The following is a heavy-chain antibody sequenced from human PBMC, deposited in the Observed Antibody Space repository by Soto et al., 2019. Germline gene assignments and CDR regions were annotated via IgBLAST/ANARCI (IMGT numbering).Heavy chain of an antibody. CDR3: ARDSRIDYYGSGGFDY. D-gene: IGHD3-10*01. V-gene: IGHV4-31*03. J-gene: IGHJ4*02. Sequence: PSETLSLTCTVSGGSISSGNYYWGWIRQHPGKGLEWIGYIYSSGSTYYNPSLKSRVTVSVDTSKSQFSLKLSSVTAADTAVYYCARDSRIDYYGSGGFDYWGQGTLVTVSS. CDR1: GGSISSGNYY. CDR2: IYSSGST.